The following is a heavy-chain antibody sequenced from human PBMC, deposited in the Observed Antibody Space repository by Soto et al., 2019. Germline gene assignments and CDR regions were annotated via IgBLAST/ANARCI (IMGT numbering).Heavy chain of an antibody. CDR3: AKIESRFFYDSAGYYPFDY. V-gene: IGHV3-23*01. CDR1: GFPFSNYA. J-gene: IGHJ4*02. D-gene: IGHD3-22*01. Sequence: GGSLRLSCVASGFPFSNYAMTWVRQAPGKGLEWVSALSGSGVSTYYADSVMGRFTISRDNSKNTVYLQMNSLRAEDTAVYYCAKIESRFFYDSAGYYPFDYWGQGTLVTVSS. CDR2: LSGSGVST.